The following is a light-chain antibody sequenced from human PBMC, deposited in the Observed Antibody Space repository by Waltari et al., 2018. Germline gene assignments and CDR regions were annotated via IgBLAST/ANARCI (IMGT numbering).Light chain of an antibody. CDR1: SSDVGGYNY. J-gene: IGLJ3*02. V-gene: IGLV2-8*01. CDR3: SSYAGSNNLV. Sequence: QSALTQPPSASGSPGQSVTISCTGTSSDVGGYNYVSWYQQHPGKAPKPMIYEVSKRPSGVPGRFSGSKSGNTASLTVSGLQAEDEADYYCSSYAGSNNLVFGGGTKLTVL. CDR2: EVS.